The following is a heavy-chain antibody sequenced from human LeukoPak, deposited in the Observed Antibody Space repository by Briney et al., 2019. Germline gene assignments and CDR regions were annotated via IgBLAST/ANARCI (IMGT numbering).Heavy chain of an antibody. CDR2: IIPIFGTA. CDR3: ATPRYSSSLPYYYMEV. J-gene: IGHJ6*03. CDR1: GGTFSSYA. Sequence: VASVKVSCKASGGTFSSYAISLVRQAPGQGLEWMGRIIPIFGTANYAQKFQGRVTITTDESTSTAYMELSSLRSEETAVYYCATPRYSSSLPYYYMEVWGRGTTVTVSS. V-gene: IGHV1-69*05. D-gene: IGHD6-6*01.